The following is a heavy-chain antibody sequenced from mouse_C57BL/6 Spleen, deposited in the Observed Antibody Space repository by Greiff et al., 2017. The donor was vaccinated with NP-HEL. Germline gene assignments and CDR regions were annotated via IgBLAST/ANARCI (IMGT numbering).Heavy chain of an antibody. CDR1: GYAFTNYL. J-gene: IGHJ2*01. Sequence: VQLQQSGAELVRPGTSVKVSCKASGYAFTNYLIEWVKQRPGQGLEWIGVINPGSGGTNYNEKFQGKATLTADKSSSTAYMQLSSLTSEDSAVYFCARGDLYSFDYWGQGTTLTVSS. CDR2: INPGSGGT. CDR3: ARGDLYSFDY. D-gene: IGHD2-13*01. V-gene: IGHV1-54*01.